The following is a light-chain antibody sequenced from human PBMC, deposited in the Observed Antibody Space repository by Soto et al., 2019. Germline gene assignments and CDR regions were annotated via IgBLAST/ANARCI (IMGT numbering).Light chain of an antibody. CDR2: GAS. Sequence: EMTQITTNQCASVGDGVTITCRASQSINNYLHWYQQKPGQAPNLLIHGASTLQNGVPSRFSGSVSVTEFTLTSSSPPPAEFAPYRSQHTFLCQALGPGTKVDIK. CDR3: QHTFLCQA. CDR1: QSINNY. J-gene: IGKJ1*01. V-gene: IGKV1-39*01.